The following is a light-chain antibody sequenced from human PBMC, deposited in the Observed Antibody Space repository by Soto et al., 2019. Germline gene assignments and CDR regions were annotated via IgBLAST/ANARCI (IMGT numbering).Light chain of an antibody. Sequence: DIQLTESPSSLTASAGSAVPTTCQASQDISNYLNWYQQKPGKAPKLLIYDASNLETGVPSRFSGSGSGTDFTFTISSLQPEDIATYYCQQYDNLPLTFGGGTEVDIK. CDR3: QQYDNLPLT. CDR2: DAS. V-gene: IGKV1-33*01. J-gene: IGKJ4*01. CDR1: QDISNY.